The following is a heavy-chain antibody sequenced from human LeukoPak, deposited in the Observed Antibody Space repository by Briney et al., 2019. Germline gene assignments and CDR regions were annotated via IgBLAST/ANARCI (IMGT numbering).Heavy chain of an antibody. V-gene: IGHV1-18*01. Sequence: ASVKVSCKASGYTFTSYAMHWVRQAPGQGLEWMGWISAYNGNTNYAQKLQGRVTMTTDTSTSTAYMELRSLRSDDTAVYYCARVDRHFWSGYYGFDYWGQGTLVTVSS. CDR3: ARVDRHFWSGYYGFDY. CDR2: ISAYNGNT. CDR1: GYTFTSYA. J-gene: IGHJ4*02. D-gene: IGHD3-3*01.